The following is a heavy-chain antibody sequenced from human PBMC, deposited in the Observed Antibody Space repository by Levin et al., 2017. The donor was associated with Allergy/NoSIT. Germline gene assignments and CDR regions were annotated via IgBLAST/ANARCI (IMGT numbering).Heavy chain of an antibody. CDR3: ARLAGIAAALDAFDI. D-gene: IGHD6-13*01. V-gene: IGHV4-59*08. CDR1: GGSISSYY. CDR2: IYYSGST. Sequence: SQTLSLTCTVSGGSISSYYWSWIRQPPGKGLEWIGYIYYSGSTNYNPSLKSRVTISVDTSKNQFSLKLSSVTAADTAVYYCARLAGIAAALDAFDIWGQGTMVTVSS. J-gene: IGHJ3*02.